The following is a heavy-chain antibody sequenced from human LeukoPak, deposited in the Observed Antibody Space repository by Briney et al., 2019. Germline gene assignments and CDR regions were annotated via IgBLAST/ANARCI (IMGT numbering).Heavy chain of an antibody. CDR2: ISDSGADT. CDR1: GITFSRYA. D-gene: IGHD5-12*01. CDR3: AKMGWTAYDYTNY. V-gene: IGHV3-23*01. J-gene: IGHJ4*02. Sequence: PGRSLRLSCAASGITFSRYAMSWVRQAPGKGLEWVSVISDSGADTYYTDSVKGRFTISRDSSKNTLYLQMNSLRAEDTAVYYCAKMGWTAYDYTNYWGQGTLVTVSS.